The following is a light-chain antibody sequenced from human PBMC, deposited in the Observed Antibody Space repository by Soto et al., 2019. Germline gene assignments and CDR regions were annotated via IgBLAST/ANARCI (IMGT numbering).Light chain of an antibody. CDR2: DAS. V-gene: IGKV3-11*01. J-gene: IGKJ5*01. CDR3: QQRSNWRT. CDR1: QSVSSY. Sequence: EIVLTQSPATLSLSPGERATLSCRASQSVSSYLAWCQQKPGQAPRLLIYDASNRATGIPARFSGSGSGTDFTLTISSLEPEDFAVYYCQQRSNWRTFGQGTRLEV.